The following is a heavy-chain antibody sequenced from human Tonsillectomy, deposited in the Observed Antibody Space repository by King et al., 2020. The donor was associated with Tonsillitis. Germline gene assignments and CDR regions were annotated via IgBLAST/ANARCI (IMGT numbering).Heavy chain of an antibody. CDR2: IYYSGST. CDR1: GGSISSSSYY. J-gene: IGHJ4*02. CDR3: AGLGGGANVWFLYYFDY. D-gene: IGHD3-16*02. Sequence: MQLQESGPGLVKPSETLSLTCTVSGGSISSSSYYWGWIRQPPGKGLEWIGSIYYSGSTYYNPSLKSRVTISVDTSKNQFSLKLSSVTAADTAVYYCAGLGGGANVWFLYYFDYLGQGTLVTVSS. V-gene: IGHV4-39*01.